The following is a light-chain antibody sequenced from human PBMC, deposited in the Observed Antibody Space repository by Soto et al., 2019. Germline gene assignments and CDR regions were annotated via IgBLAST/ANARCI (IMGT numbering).Light chain of an antibody. CDR2: DVS. CDR1: SSDVGGYNY. V-gene: IGLV2-11*01. J-gene: IGLJ3*02. Sequence: QSALTQPRSVSGSPGQAVTISCTGTSSDVGGYNYVSWYQQHPGKAPKLTIYDVSKRPSGVPDRFSGSKSGNTASLTISGLRGEDEADYYCCSYAGSAWVFGGGTKVTVL. CDR3: CSYAGSAWV.